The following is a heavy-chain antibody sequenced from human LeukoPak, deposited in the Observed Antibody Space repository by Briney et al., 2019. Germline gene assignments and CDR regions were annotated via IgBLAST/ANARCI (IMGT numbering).Heavy chain of an antibody. CDR3: ASPPRSWGDAFDI. J-gene: IGHJ3*02. D-gene: IGHD7-27*01. V-gene: IGHV3-30*04. CDR1: GFTFSSYA. Sequence: GGSLRLSCAASGFTFSSYAMHWVRQAPGKGLEWVAVISYDGSNKYYADSVKGRFTISRDNSKNTLYLQMNSLRAEDTAVYYCASPPRSWGDAFDIWGQGTMVTVSS. CDR2: ISYDGSNK.